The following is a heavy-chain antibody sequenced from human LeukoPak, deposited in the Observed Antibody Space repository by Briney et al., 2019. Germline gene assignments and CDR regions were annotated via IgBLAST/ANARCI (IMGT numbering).Heavy chain of an antibody. V-gene: IGHV4-61*02. CDR1: GGSISSGLYY. CDR3: ARDDGNYILFGY. CDR2: IYTSGYP. J-gene: IGHJ4*02. Sequence: SQTLSLTCTVSGGSISSGLYYWSWIRQPAGKGLEWIGRIYTSGYPNYNPSLKSRVTISLDTSKNQFSLKLSSVTAADTAVYYCARDDGNYILFGYWGQGTLVTVSS. D-gene: IGHD4-11*01.